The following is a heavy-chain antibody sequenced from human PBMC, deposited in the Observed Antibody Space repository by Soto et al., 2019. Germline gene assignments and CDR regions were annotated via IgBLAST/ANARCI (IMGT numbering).Heavy chain of an antibody. V-gene: IGHV1-18*01. CDR2: ISAYNGNT. CDR1: GYTFTSYG. J-gene: IGHJ6*03. Sequence: QVQLVQSGAEVKKPGASVKVSCKASGYTFTSYGISWVRQAPGQGLEWMGWISAYNGNTNYAQKLQGRVTMTTDTPTSTAYMELRSLRSDDTAVYYCARDFVVVVAAPEHYYYYYMDVWGKGTTVTVSS. D-gene: IGHD2-15*01. CDR3: ARDFVVVVAAPEHYYYYYMDV.